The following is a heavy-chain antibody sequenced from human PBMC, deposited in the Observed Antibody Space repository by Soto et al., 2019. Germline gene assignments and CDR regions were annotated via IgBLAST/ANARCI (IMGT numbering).Heavy chain of an antibody. CDR2: IKQDGSEK. Sequence: GGSLRLSCAASGFTFSSYWMSWVRQAPGKGLEWVANIKQDGSEKYYVDSVKGRFTISRDNAKNSLYLQMNSLRAEDTAVYYCARDLATRRYYYGMDVWGQGTTVTVSS. D-gene: IGHD1-1*01. V-gene: IGHV3-7*04. CDR1: GFTFSSYW. J-gene: IGHJ6*02. CDR3: ARDLATRRYYYGMDV.